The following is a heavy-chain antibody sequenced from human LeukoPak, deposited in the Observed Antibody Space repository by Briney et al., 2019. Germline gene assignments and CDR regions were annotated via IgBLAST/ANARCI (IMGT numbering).Heavy chain of an antibody. CDR2: IYHSGST. V-gene: IGHV4-38-2*01. Sequence: SETLSLTCAVSGYSISSGYYWGWIRQPPGKGLEWIGSIYHSGSTYYNPSLKSRVTISVDTSKNQFSLKLSSVTAADTAVYYSANTPSSSHAFDIWGQGTMVTVSS. CDR1: GYSISSGYY. J-gene: IGHJ3*02. CDR3: ANTPSSSHAFDI. D-gene: IGHD6-6*01.